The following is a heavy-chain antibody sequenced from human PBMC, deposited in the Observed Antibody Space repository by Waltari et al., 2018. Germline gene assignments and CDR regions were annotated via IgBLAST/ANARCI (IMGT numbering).Heavy chain of an antibody. CDR2: ISSSGETT. CDR1: GFTFNSYA. D-gene: IGHD2-15*01. J-gene: IGHJ4*02. V-gene: IGHV3-23*01. CDR3: AKRLGRGFDY. Sequence: EVQLLESGGGLVQPGGSLRLSCAASGFTFNSYAMSGVRQAPGKGLEWVAGISSSGETTYYADSVKGRFTISRANSKNTLYLQMNSLRAEDTAVYYCAKRLGRGFDYWGQGTLVTVSS.